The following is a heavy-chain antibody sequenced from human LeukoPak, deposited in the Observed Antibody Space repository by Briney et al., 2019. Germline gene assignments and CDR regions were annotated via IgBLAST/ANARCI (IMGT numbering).Heavy chain of an antibody. D-gene: IGHD4-11*01. V-gene: IGHV4-38-2*02. Sequence: PSETLSLTCTVSGYSISSGYYWGWIRQPPGKGLEWIGSIYHSGSTYYNPSLKSRVTISVDTSKNQFSLKLSSVTAADTAVYYCARRGYSSHRFDPWGQGTLVTVSS. CDR1: GYSISSGYY. CDR3: ARRGYSSHRFDP. J-gene: IGHJ5*02. CDR2: IYHSGST.